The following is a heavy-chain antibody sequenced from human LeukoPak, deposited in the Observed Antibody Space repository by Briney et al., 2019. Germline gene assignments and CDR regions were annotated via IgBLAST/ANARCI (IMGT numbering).Heavy chain of an antibody. Sequence: GGSLRLSSAASGFTFSNYVMSWVRQAPGKGLEWVSSISGTGGSTYYPVSVKGRFTISRDNSKNTLYLQMNRLRADDTAVYYCAKGFGDYYYYYMDVWGKGTTVTVSS. CDR1: GFTFSNYV. V-gene: IGHV3-23*01. D-gene: IGHD3-16*01. CDR2: ISGTGGST. J-gene: IGHJ6*03. CDR3: AKGFGDYYYYYMDV.